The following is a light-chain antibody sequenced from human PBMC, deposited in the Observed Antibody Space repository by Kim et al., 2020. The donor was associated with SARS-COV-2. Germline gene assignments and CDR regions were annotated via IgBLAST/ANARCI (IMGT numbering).Light chain of an antibody. J-gene: IGLJ1*01. CDR3: QSYDSSLSGV. Sequence: QPVLTQPPSVSGAPGQRVTISCTGSSSNIGADNDVHWYQQLPGTAPKLLIYRNSNRPSSVPDRFSGSKSGASASLAITGLQPEDEADYYCQSYDSSLSGVFGTGTKVTVL. CDR2: RNS. V-gene: IGLV1-40*01. CDR1: SSNIGADND.